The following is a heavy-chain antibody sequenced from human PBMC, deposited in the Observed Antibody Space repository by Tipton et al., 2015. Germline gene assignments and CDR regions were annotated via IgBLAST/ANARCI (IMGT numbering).Heavy chain of an antibody. J-gene: IGHJ5*01. D-gene: IGHD2-8*01. CDR1: GYSFTSYW. V-gene: IGHV5-51*01. CDR3: ARLNGDPSSGELRPGGERFDS. Sequence: QLVQSGAEVKKSGESLKISCKGSGYSFTSYWIGWVRQMPGKGLEWMGIIYPGDSDPTYSPSFQGQVTFSVDKSITTAYLQWSTLRASDTAMYYCARLNGDPSSGELRPGGERFDSWGQGTRVTVSS. CDR2: IYPGDSDP.